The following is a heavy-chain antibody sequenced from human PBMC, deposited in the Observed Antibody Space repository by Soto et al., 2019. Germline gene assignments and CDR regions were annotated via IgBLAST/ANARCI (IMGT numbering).Heavy chain of an antibody. CDR2: ISGSGGST. CDR1: GFTFSSYA. Sequence: GGSLRLSCAASGFTFSSYAMSWARQAPGKGLEWVSAISGSGGSTYYADSVKGRFTISRDNSKNTLYLQMNSLRAEDTAVYYCAKGAGEGDYGDYRYYYYGMDVWGQGTTVTVSS. D-gene: IGHD4-17*01. V-gene: IGHV3-23*01. J-gene: IGHJ6*02. CDR3: AKGAGEGDYGDYRYYYYGMDV.